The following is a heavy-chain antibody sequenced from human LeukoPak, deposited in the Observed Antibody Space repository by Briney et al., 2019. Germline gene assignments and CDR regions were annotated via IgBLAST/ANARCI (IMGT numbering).Heavy chain of an antibody. D-gene: IGHD4-17*01. V-gene: IGHV2-70*04. CDR1: GFSLSTGGMR. CDR2: IDWDDDK. CDR3: ARTNYGDYQNWFDP. J-gene: IGHJ5*02. Sequence: ESGPALVKPTQTLTLTCTFSGFSLSTGGMRVSWIRQPPGKALEWLARIDWDDDKFYSTSLKTRLTISKDTSKNQVVLTMTNMDPVDTATYYCARTNYGDYQNWFDPWGQGTLVTVSS.